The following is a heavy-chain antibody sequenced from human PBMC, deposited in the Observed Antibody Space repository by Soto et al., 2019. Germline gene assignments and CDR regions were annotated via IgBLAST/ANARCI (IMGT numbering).Heavy chain of an antibody. CDR3: ARDSYEVDTARVNQYNWFDP. CDR1: GYTFTSYG. CDR2: ISAYNGNT. J-gene: IGHJ5*02. V-gene: IGHV1-18*01. D-gene: IGHD5-18*01. Sequence: GASVKVSCKASGYTFTSYGISWVRQAPGQGLEWMGWISAYNGNTNYAQKLQGRVTMTTDTSTRTVYMALRSLSSEDTAVYYCARDSYEVDTARVNQYNWFDPWG.